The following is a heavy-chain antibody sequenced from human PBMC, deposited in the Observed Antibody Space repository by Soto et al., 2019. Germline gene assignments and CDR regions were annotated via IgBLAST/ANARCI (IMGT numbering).Heavy chain of an antibody. V-gene: IGHV3-11*01. CDR1: GFSLGDFY. Sequence: PGGSLRLPCAAHGFSLGDFYMRWIRQAPGKGLDWVSYITSSGITIYYADSVKGRFTISRDNSKNTLYLQMNSLRVEDTALYYCAKGQYSGVAGGLDYWGQGTLVIVSS. J-gene: IGHJ4*02. CDR3: AKGQYSGVAGGLDY. CDR2: ITSSGITI. D-gene: IGHD1-26*01.